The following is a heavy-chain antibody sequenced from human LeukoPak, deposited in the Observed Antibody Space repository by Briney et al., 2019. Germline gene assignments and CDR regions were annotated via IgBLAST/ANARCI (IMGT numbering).Heavy chain of an antibody. CDR3: ARAPWSDEHSRLGVGLDI. D-gene: IGHD3-22*01. CDR1: GYTFSNYY. CDR2: IGGST. Sequence: ASVKVSCKASGYTFSNYYIHWVRQAPGQGLEWMGIIGGSTNYAQKFQGRLTMTRDMSTSTVLMDLSSLRSDDTAVYYCARAPWSDEHSRLGVGLDIWGQGTMVTVSS. V-gene: IGHV1-46*01. J-gene: IGHJ3*02.